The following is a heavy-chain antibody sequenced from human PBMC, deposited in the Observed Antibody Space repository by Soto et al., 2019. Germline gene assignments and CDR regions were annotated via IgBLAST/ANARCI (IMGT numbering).Heavy chain of an antibody. CDR2: IKEDGSQQ. CDR1: GFIFNRCW. D-gene: IGHD3-9*01. Sequence: GGSLRLSCAASGFIFNRCWMSWVRQAPGKGLEWVANIKEDGSQQYYVDSVKDRFTISRDNAKDSLYLQMDNLRAEDTAIYYCARDATYGHILTIAYWGLGTPVTVSS. V-gene: IGHV3-7*01. J-gene: IGHJ4*02. CDR3: ARDATYGHILTIAY.